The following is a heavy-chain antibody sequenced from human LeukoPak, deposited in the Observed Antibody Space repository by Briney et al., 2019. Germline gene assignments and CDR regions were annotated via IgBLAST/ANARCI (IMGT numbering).Heavy chain of an antibody. CDR1: GFTFSSYT. D-gene: IGHD1-26*01. J-gene: IGHJ4*02. CDR3: SRDPTYYLRYGYFDY. V-gene: IGHV3-21*01. CDR2: ISSTTSYI. Sequence: PGGSLRLSCAASGFTFSSYTMNWVRQAPGKGLEWVSSISSTTSYIFYADSVKGRFTISRDNTKNSLYLQINSLRAEDTAVYYCSRDPTYYLRYGYFDYWGQGALVTVSS.